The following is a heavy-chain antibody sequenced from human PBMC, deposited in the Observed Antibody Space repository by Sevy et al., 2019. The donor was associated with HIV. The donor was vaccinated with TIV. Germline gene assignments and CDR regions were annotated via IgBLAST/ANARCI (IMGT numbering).Heavy chain of an antibody. V-gene: IGHV1-2*02. CDR2: INPNSGGT. CDR1: GYTFTGYY. D-gene: IGHD2-2*02. CDR3: ARDVGYCSSTICYIYFDY. Sequence: ASVKVSCKASGYTFTGYYMHWVRQAPGQGLEWMGWINPNSGGTNYAQKFQGRVTMTRDTSISTAYMELSRLRSDDTAVYYCARDVGYCSSTICYIYFDYWGQGTLVTVSS. J-gene: IGHJ4*02.